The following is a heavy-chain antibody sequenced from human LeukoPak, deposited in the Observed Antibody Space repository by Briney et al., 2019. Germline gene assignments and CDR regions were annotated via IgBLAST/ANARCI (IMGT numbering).Heavy chain of an antibody. CDR3: ARFGYVAAVDV. CDR1: GFSFSAYW. D-gene: IGHD2-15*01. J-gene: IGHJ4*02. Sequence: GGSLRLSCAASGFSFSAYWMTWVRQAPGTGLEWVANINPAGSETSYVDPVKGRFSISRDNAKNLVYLQMNSLRAEDTAVYHCARFGYVAAVDVWGQGTPVTVSS. CDR2: INPAGSET. V-gene: IGHV3-7*01.